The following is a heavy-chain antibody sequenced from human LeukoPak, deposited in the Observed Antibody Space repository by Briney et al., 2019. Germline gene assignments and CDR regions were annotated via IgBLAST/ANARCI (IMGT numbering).Heavy chain of an antibody. J-gene: IGHJ4*02. V-gene: IGHV1-24*01. CDR2: FDPEDGET. CDR3: ATPPPRGGSYYLDY. CDR1: GYTLTGLS. Sequence: GASVKVSCKVSGYTLTGLSMHWVRQAPGKGLEWMGGFDPEDGETIYAQKFQGRVTMTEDTSTDTAYMELSSLRSEDTAVYYCATPPPRGGSYYLDYWGQGTLVTVSS. D-gene: IGHD1-26*01.